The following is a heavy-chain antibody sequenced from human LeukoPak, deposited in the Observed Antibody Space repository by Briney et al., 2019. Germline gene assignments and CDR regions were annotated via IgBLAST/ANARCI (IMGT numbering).Heavy chain of an antibody. CDR2: INHSGST. V-gene: IGHV4-34*01. CDR1: GGSFSGYY. Sequence: SETLSLXCAVYGGSFSGYYWSWSRQPPGKGLEWIGEINHSGSTNYNPSLKSRVTISVDTSKNQFSLKLSSVTAADTAVYYCAIDYYGSGSYYYFDYWGQGTLVTVSS. J-gene: IGHJ4*02. D-gene: IGHD3-10*01. CDR3: AIDYYGSGSYYYFDY.